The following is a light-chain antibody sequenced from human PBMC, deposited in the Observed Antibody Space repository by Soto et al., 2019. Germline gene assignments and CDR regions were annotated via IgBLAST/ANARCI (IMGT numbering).Light chain of an antibody. Sequence: EIVMTKSPATLSVSKGERATLSCRASQSVSSKLAWYQQKHGQAPRPLIYGASTRATGIPARFSGSVSGTELTITISSLQSEDCEAYYGQQYNNWPRTFGQGTKVDIK. V-gene: IGKV3-15*01. J-gene: IGKJ1*01. CDR1: QSVSSK. CDR3: QQYNNWPRT. CDR2: GAS.